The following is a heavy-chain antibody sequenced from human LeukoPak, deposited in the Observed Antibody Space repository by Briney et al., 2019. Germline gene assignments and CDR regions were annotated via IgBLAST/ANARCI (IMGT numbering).Heavy chain of an antibody. CDR1: GFTFSNYG. CDR2: IWYDGSNK. D-gene: IGHD1-26*01. CDR3: AKELPPLVKSYFDY. V-gene: IGHV3-33*06. J-gene: IGHJ4*02. Sequence: PGRSLRLSCAASGFTFSNYGMHWVRQAPGKGLEWVAVIWYDGSNKYYADSVKGRFTISRENSKNTLYLQMNSLRVEGSAVYYCAKELPPLVKSYFDYWGQGTLVTVSS.